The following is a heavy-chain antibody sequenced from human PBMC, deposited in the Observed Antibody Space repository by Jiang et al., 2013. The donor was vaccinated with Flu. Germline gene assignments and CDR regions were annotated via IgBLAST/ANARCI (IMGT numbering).Heavy chain of an antibody. CDR3: ARDLDGYDYPYHFDY. Sequence: GAEVKKPGSSVKVSCKASGGTFSSYAISWVRQAPGQGLEWMGRIIPILGIANYAQKFQGRVTITADKSTSTAYMELSSLRSEDTAVYYCARDLDGYDYPYHFDYWAREPWSPSPQ. V-gene: IGHV1-69*04. D-gene: IGHD5-12*01. CDR2: IIPILGIA. CDR1: GGTFSSYA. J-gene: IGHJ4*02.